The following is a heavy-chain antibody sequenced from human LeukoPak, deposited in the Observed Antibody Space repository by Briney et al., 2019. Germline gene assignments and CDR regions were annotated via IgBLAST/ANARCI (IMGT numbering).Heavy chain of an antibody. D-gene: IGHD3-9*01. V-gene: IGHV4-61*09. Sequence: SEPLSLTCTVSRRTKMIDHYYWSWIRQPAGKGLEWIGHIYISGRATSIPTPWSRVSISLDTSARQFCLEECSVSAAATATYYSARCAWKVITQKFDAWGQGIVITVSS. CDR3: ARCAWKVITQKFDA. CDR1: RRTKMIDHYY. CDR2: IYISGRA. J-gene: IGHJ1*01.